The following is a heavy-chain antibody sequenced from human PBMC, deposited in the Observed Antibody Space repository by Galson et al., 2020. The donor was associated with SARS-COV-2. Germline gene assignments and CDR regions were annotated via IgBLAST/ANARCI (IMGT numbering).Heavy chain of an antibody. CDR3: ATLGVVGVYYDYGMDV. V-gene: IGHV3-20*04. J-gene: IGHJ6*02. Sequence: GGSLRLSCAASGFTFDDYGMSWVRQAPGKGLEWVSGINWNGGSTGYADSVKGRFTISRDNAKNSLYLQMNSLRAEDTALYYCATLGVVGVYYDYGMDVGGQGTTVTVSS. D-gene: IGHD2-15*01. CDR2: INWNGGST. CDR1: GFTFDDYG.